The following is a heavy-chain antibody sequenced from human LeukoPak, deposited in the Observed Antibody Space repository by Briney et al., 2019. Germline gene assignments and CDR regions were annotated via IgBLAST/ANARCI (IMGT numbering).Heavy chain of an antibody. V-gene: IGHV3-74*01. D-gene: IGHD2-2*01. CDR3: ARSPGGSSAVDY. CDR1: GFTFSSYW. CDR2: INSDGSII. Sequence: GGSLRLSCAASGFTFSSYWMHWVRQAPGKGLVWVSRINSDGSIITYADSVKGRFTISRDNAKNTLYLEVNSLRAEDTAVYYCARSPGGSSAVDYWGQGTLVTVSS. J-gene: IGHJ4*02.